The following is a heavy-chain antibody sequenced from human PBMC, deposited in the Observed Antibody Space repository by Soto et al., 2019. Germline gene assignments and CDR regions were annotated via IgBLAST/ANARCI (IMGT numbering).Heavy chain of an antibody. Sequence: QVQLQESGPGLVKPSETLSLTCTVSGGSISSYYWSWIRQPPGKGLEWIGYIYYSGSTNYNPSLKSRVTISVDTSKNHFSLKLSSVTAADTSVYYCARSLFAFWGFDYYYYMDVWGKGTTVTVSS. V-gene: IGHV4-59*01. CDR2: IYYSGST. CDR1: GGSISSYY. D-gene: IGHD3-16*01. CDR3: ARSLFAFWGFDYYYYMDV. J-gene: IGHJ6*03.